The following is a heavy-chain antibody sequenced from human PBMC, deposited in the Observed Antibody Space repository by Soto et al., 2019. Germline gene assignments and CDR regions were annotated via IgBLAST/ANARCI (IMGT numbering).Heavy chain of an antibody. CDR1: GGTFSSYA. CDR2: VIPIFGTA. J-gene: IGHJ6*02. CDR3: ARAQYCSGRSCYTDEYYSYGMDV. D-gene: IGHD2-15*01. V-gene: IGHV1-69*14. Sequence: QVQLVQSGAEVKKPGSSVKVSCKASGGTFSSYAISWVRQAPGQGLEWMGGVIPIFGTANYAQKFQGRVTITADKSTSTDNMELSSLRSEDKAVYYCARAQYCSGRSCYTDEYYSYGMDVWGQGPTVTVSS.